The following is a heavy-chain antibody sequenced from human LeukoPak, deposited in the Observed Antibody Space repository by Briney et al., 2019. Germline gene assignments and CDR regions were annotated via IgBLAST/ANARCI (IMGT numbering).Heavy chain of an antibody. V-gene: IGHV3-23*01. CDR1: GFTFSSYA. Sequence: GGSLRLSCAASGFTFSSYAMSWVRQAPGKGLEWVSAISGSGGSTYYADSVKGRFTISRDNSKNTLYLQMNSLRAEDTGLYFCAKPRFGVTCWGQRTLVTVSS. D-gene: IGHD2-21*02. CDR2: ISGSGGST. J-gene: IGHJ4*02. CDR3: AKPRFGVTC.